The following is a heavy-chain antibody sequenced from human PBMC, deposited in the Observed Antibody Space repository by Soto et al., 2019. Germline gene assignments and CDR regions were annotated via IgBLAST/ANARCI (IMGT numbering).Heavy chain of an antibody. CDR3: ARGAVGATTLRGYFDY. CDR1: GFTFSSYA. J-gene: IGHJ4*02. D-gene: IGHD1-26*01. CDR2: ISYDGSNK. Sequence: QVQLVESGGGVVQPGRSLRLSCAASGFTFSSYAMHWVRQAPGRGLEWVAVISYDGSNKYYADSVKGRFTISRDNSKNTLYLQMDSLRAEDTAVYYCARGAVGATTLRGYFDYWGQGTLVTVSS. V-gene: IGHV3-30-3*01.